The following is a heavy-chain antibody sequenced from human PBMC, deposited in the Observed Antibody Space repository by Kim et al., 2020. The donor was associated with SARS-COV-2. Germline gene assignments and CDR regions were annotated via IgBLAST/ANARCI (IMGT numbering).Heavy chain of an antibody. V-gene: IGHV3-53*04. Sequence: GGSLRLSCAASGFTVSSNYMSWVRQAPGKGLEWVSVIYSGGSTYYADSVKGRFTISRHNSKNTLYLQMNSLRAEDTAVYYCARANGLNSSYYYYYYYMDVWGQGTTVTVSS. CDR3: ARANGLNSSYYYYYYYMDV. CDR1: GFTVSSNY. D-gene: IGHD6-6*01. J-gene: IGHJ6*03. CDR2: IYSGGST.